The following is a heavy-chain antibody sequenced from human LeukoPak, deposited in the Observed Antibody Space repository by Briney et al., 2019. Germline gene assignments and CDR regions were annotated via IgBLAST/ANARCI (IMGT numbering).Heavy chain of an antibody. CDR3: AKDPYSSGWYSGYGYYYYGMDV. V-gene: IGHV3-30*18. CDR1: GFTSSSYG. D-gene: IGHD6-19*01. CDR2: ISYDGSNK. J-gene: IGHJ6*02. Sequence: GGSLRLSCAASGFTSSSYGMHWVRQAPGKGLEWVAVISYDGSNKYYADSVKGRFTISRDNSKNTLYLQMNSLRAEDTAVYYCAKDPYSSGWYSGYGYYYYGMDVWGQGTTVTVSS.